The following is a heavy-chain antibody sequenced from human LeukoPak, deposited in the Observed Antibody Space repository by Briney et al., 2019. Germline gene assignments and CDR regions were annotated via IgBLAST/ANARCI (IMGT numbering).Heavy chain of an antibody. CDR3: AREKRSHLDY. CDR2: ISDSGNT. J-gene: IGHJ4*02. CDR1: GFTLSSYA. D-gene: IGHD4-17*01. V-gene: IGHV3-23*01. Sequence: GGSLRLSCAASGFTLSSYAMSWVRQAPGKGLEWVSAISDSGNTYHADSVKGRFTISRDNAKNTLYLQMNSLRAEDTAVYYCAREKRSHLDYWGQGTLVTVSS.